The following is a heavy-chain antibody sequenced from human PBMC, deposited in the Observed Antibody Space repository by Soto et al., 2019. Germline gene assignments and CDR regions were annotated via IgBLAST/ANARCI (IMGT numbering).Heavy chain of an antibody. Sequence: QVQLQESGPGLVKPSETLSLTCTVSGGSISGGGYYWSWIRQPPGKGLEWIGYTYDSGSTYYNPSLKSQISLSIDTSKSQFSLRLTSVTAADTAVYYCAREIIPLTTDWYFDLWGRGTLVTVSS. J-gene: IGHJ2*01. CDR3: AREIIPLTTDWYFDL. CDR2: TYDSGST. D-gene: IGHD4-17*01. CDR1: GGSISGGGYY. V-gene: IGHV4-30-4*01.